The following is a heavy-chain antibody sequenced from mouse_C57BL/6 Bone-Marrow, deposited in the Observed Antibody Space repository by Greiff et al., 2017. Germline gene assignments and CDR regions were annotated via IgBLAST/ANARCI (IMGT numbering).Heavy chain of an antibody. Sequence: EVKLVHSFLFLLNPLLSLKLSCAASGFTFSSYAMSWVRQTPEKRLEWVATISDGGSYTYYPDNVKGRFTISRDNAKNNLYLQMSHLKSEDTAMYYCARVADGYWYFDVWGTGTTVTVSS. CDR3: ARVADGYWYFDV. CDR2: ISDGGSYT. D-gene: IGHD1-1*01. CDR1: GFTFSSYA. V-gene: IGHV5-4*03. J-gene: IGHJ1*03.